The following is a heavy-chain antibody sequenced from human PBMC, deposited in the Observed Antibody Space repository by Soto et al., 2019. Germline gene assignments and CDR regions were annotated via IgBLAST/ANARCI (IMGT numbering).Heavy chain of an antibody. CDR3: VAEDSSRVDY. CDR1: GGSISSNNW. J-gene: IGHJ4*02. Sequence: SETLSLTCAVSGGSISSNNWWGWVRQPPGKGLEWIGEIYHSESTNYNPSLKSRVTISVDKSKNQFSLKLNSVTAADTAVYYCVAEDSSRVDYWGQGTLVTVS. D-gene: IGHD6-13*01. V-gene: IGHV4-4*02. CDR2: IYHSEST.